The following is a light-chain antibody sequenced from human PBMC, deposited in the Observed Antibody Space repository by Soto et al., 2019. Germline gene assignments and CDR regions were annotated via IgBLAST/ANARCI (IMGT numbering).Light chain of an antibody. V-gene: IGLV2-8*01. J-gene: IGLJ2*01. CDR1: SSDVGGYNY. CDR2: EVN. CDR3: SSYTTNITPVV. Sequence: QSALTQPPSASGSLGQSVTISCTGTSSDVGGYNYVSWYQQHPGKAPKVMIYEVNKRPSGVPDRFSGSKSGNTASLTVSGLQAEDEADYYCSSYTTNITPVVFGGGTKLTVL.